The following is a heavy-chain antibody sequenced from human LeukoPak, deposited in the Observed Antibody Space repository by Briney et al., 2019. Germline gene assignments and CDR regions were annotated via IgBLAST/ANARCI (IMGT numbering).Heavy chain of an antibody. Sequence: SETLSLTCAVYGGSFSGYYWSWVRQPPGKGLEWIGEINHSGSTNYNPSLKSRFTISVDTSKNQFSLKLSSVTAADTAVYYCARGGRIVVVVASGRGYNWFDPWGQGTLVTVSS. J-gene: IGHJ5*02. CDR2: INHSGST. CDR3: ARGGRIVVVVASGRGYNWFDP. D-gene: IGHD2-15*01. V-gene: IGHV4-34*01. CDR1: GGSFSGYY.